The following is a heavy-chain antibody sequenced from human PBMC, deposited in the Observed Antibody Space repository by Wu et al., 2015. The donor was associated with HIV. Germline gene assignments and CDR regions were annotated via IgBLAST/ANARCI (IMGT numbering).Heavy chain of an antibody. Sequence: QVQLVQSGAEVKNPGASVKVSCKASGYIINTYGISWVRQAPGQGLEWMGWISGYNGNTNYAQKFQGRVTMTTDTSTNSAYMELRSLRSDDTAVYYCARDSPNYYDSSGFDYWARERWSPSP. D-gene: IGHD3-22*01. CDR3: ARDSPNYYDSSGFDY. CDR1: GYIINTYG. V-gene: IGHV1-18*01. J-gene: IGHJ4*02. CDR2: ISGYNGNT.